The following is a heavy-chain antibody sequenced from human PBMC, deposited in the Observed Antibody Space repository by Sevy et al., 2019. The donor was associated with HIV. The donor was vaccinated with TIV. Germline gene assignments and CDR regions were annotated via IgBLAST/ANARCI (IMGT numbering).Heavy chain of an antibody. J-gene: IGHJ6*02. D-gene: IGHD3-3*01. CDR2: IKQDGSEK. V-gene: IGHV3-7*01. CDR1: GFTFSSYW. CDR3: ARVFTIFDPGMDV. Sequence: GGSLRLSCAASGFTFSSYWMSWVRQAPGQGLKWVANIKQDGSEKYYVDSVKGRFTISRDNAKNSLYLQMNSLRAEDTAVYYCARVFTIFDPGMDVWGQGTTVTVSS.